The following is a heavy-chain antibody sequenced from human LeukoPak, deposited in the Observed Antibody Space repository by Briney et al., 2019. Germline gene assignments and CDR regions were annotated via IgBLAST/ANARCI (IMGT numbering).Heavy chain of an antibody. CDR1: GGSISSYY. CDR3: AREYSSSSGKNAFDI. CDR2: ISASGST. Sequence: SETLSLTCIVSGGSISSYYWSWIRQPAGKGLEWIGRISASGSTNYNPSLRSRVTMSVDVSKNQFSLNLRSVTAADTAVYYCAREYSSSSGKNAFDIWGQGTMVTVSS. V-gene: IGHV4-4*07. J-gene: IGHJ3*02. D-gene: IGHD6-6*01.